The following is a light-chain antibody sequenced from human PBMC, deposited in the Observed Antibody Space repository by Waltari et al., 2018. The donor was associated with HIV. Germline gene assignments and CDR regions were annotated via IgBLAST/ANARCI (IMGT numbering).Light chain of an antibody. V-gene: IGLV2-23*01. CDR2: EGS. J-gene: IGLJ2*01. CDR1: SSDVGNYNP. Sequence: QSALTQFASVSGSPGQSITISCTGTSSDVGNYNPVSWYQQHPGKAPKLMIYEGSKRPSGVSSRFSGAKSGNTASLTISVLQAEDEADYYCCSYANSSTVFGGGTKVTVL. CDR3: CSYANSSTV.